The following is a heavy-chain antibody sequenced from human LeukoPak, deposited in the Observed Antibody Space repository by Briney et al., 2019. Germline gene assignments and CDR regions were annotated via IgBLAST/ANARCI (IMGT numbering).Heavy chain of an antibody. J-gene: IGHJ4*02. Sequence: SVKVSCKASGGTFSSYAISWVRQAPGQGLEWMGGIIPIFGTANYAQKFQGRVTITTDESTSTAYMELSSLRSEDTAVYYCARSRYYDFWSAASWGQGTLVTVSS. D-gene: IGHD3-3*01. CDR1: GGTFSSYA. CDR2: IIPIFGTA. CDR3: ARSRYYDFWSAAS. V-gene: IGHV1-69*05.